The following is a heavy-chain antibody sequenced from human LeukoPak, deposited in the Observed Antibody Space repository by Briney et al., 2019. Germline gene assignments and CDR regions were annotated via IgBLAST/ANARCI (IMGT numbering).Heavy chain of an antibody. D-gene: IGHD2-2*03. CDR1: GFTFSSYA. V-gene: IGHV3-23*01. CDR2: ISGSGGST. J-gene: IGHJ6*02. CDR3: AKGPWMGDYYYGMDV. Sequence: PGGSLRLSCAASGFTFSSYAMSWVRQAPGKGLEWVSGISGSGGSTYYADSVKGRFTISRDNSKNTLYLQMNSLRAEDTAVYYCAKGPWMGDYYYGMDVWGQGTTVTVSS.